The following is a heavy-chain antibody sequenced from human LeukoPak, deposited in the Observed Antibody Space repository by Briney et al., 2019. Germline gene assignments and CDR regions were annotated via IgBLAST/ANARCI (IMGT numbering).Heavy chain of an antibody. CDR3: TGGWFGES. V-gene: IGHV3-49*04. J-gene: IGHJ5*02. Sequence: PGGSLRLSCTASGFTFADHLMSWVRQAPGKGLEWVGFVKTKASGGTAEYAASVTGRLTISRDDSKSIAYLQMNSLKNEDTAFYYCTGGWFGESWGQGTLVTVSS. CDR2: VKTKASGGTA. D-gene: IGHD3-10*01. CDR1: GFTFADHL.